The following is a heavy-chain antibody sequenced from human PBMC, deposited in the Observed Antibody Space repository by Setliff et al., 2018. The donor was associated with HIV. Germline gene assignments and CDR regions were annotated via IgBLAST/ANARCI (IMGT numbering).Heavy chain of an antibody. Sequence: AGGSLRLSCAASGFNFRDYYMTWIRQAPGKGLEWVSYIAASSSTIYYADSVKGRFTISRDNAKNSLFLRMNSLRAEDTAVYYCARSVRGVIPFDYWGQGTLVTVSS. J-gene: IGHJ4*02. V-gene: IGHV3-11*04. CDR1: GFNFRDYY. CDR2: IAASSSTI. D-gene: IGHD3-10*02. CDR3: ARSVRGVIPFDY.